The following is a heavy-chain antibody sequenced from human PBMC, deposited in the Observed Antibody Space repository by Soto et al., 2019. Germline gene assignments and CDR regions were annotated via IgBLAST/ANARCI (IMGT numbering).Heavy chain of an antibody. D-gene: IGHD3-22*01. V-gene: IGHV1-3*05. Sequence: QVQLVQSGAEEKKPGASVKVSCKASGYTFSSYTIHWLRQAPGQRPEWMGWINAGNGNTKYSQKSQGRVTFSRDRSASTAYVELSSLRSEDTAVYYCARVEAYYDSSGYYPFDYWGQGTLVTVSS. CDR1: GYTFSSYT. J-gene: IGHJ4*02. CDR2: INAGNGNT. CDR3: ARVEAYYDSSGYYPFDY.